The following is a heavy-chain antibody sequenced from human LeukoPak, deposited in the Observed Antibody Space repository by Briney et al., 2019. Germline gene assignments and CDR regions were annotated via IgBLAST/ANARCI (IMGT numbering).Heavy chain of an antibody. CDR1: GGSISSGSYY. V-gene: IGHV4-61*02. Sequence: SQTLSLTCTVSGGSISSGSYYWSWIRQPAGKGPEWIGRIYTSGSTNYNPSLKSRVTISVDTSKNQFSLKLSSVTAADTAVYYCAVENYYDSSGYFNYWGQGTLVTVSS. J-gene: IGHJ4*02. D-gene: IGHD3-22*01. CDR2: IYTSGST. CDR3: AVENYYDSSGYFNY.